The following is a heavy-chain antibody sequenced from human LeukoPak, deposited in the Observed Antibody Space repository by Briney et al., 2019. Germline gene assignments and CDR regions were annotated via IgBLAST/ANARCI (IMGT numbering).Heavy chain of an antibody. V-gene: IGHV1-18*04. Sequence: WASVKVSCKASGYTFTSYGISWVRQAPGQGLEWMGWIIAYNGNTNYAQRLQGRVTMTTDTSTSTAYMELRSLRSDDTAVYYCARQSSSWYDFDYWGQGTLVTVSS. CDR1: GYTFTSYG. J-gene: IGHJ4*02. D-gene: IGHD6-13*01. CDR2: IIAYNGNT. CDR3: ARQSSSWYDFDY.